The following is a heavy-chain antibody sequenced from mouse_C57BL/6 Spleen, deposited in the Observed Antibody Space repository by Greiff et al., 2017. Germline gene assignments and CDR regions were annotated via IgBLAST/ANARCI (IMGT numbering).Heavy chain of an antibody. CDR2: IDPSDSYT. J-gene: IGHJ2*01. Sequence: QVQLQQPGAELVMPGASVKLSCKASGYTFTSYWMHWVKQRPGQGLEWIGEIDPSDSYTNYNQKFKGKSTLTVDKSSSTAYMQLSSLTSEDSAVYYCARSPAYYSNYDGNCDYWGQGTTLTVSS. V-gene: IGHV1-69*01. CDR1: GYTFTSYW. D-gene: IGHD2-5*01. CDR3: ARSPAYYSNYDGNCDY.